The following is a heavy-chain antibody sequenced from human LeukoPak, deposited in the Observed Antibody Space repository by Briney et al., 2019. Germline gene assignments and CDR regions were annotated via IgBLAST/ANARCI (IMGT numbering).Heavy chain of an antibody. CDR2: IIPILGIA. CDR3: ARGVGGITIFGMVLNWFEP. D-gene: IGHD3-3*01. V-gene: IGHV1-69*04. CDR1: GVTFSSYA. Sequence: SVKLSCKASGVTFSSYAISWVRQAPGQGLEWVGRIIPILGIANYAQTLQGRVTITADKATSTVYMELSSLRSEDTAVYYCARGVGGITIFGMVLNWFEPWGQRTLVTVSS. J-gene: IGHJ5*02.